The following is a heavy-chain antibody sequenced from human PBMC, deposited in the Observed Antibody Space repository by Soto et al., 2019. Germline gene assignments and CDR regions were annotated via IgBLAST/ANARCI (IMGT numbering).Heavy chain of an antibody. CDR1: GFTFSKYA. D-gene: IGHD4-17*01. V-gene: IGHV3-23*01. CDR3: AKLTYGDPVDY. CDR2: INSSGGTT. Sequence: EVQLLESGGGLVQPGGSLRLSCAASGFTFSKYAMNWVRQAPGKGLEWVSTINSSGGTTSYADSVKGRFTISRDNFENTLXLQMNSLRAEDTAVYYCAKLTYGDPVDYWGQGTLVTVSS. J-gene: IGHJ4*02.